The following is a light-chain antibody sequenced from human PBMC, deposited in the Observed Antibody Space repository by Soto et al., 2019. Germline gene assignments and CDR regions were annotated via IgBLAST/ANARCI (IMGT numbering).Light chain of an antibody. J-gene: IGKJ1*01. Sequence: DIQMTQSPSTLSASVGDRVTITCRASQRVDTWLAWYQQKPWTAPKLLIYKATILQSGVPSRFSGSGSGTEFTLAISSLQPDDFATYYCQQYETFSPWTFGQGTKVDIK. CDR1: QRVDTW. CDR2: KAT. V-gene: IGKV1-5*03. CDR3: QQYETFSPWT.